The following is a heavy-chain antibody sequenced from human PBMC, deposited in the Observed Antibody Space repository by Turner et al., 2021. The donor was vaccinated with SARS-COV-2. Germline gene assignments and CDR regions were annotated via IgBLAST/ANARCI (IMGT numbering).Heavy chain of an antibody. CDR3: ARLPVGYYGSGSYYHYGIDV. V-gene: IGHV4-39*01. Sequence: QLQLQESGPGTGKPSETLSLTCTVSGGSISSSSYYWGWIRQPPGKGLEWIGSIYYSGRTYYNPYLKSRVTISVDTSKNQFSLKLISVTAADTAVYYCARLPVGYYGSGSYYHYGIDVWGQGTTVTVSS. J-gene: IGHJ6*02. D-gene: IGHD3-10*01. CDR2: IYYSGRT. CDR1: GGSISSSSYY.